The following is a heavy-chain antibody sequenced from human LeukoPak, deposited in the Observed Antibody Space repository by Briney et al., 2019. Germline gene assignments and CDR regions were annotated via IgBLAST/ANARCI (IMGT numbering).Heavy chain of an antibody. J-gene: IGHJ6*02. CDR3: ARPRPPPKTKPVDIVATHYGMDV. V-gene: IGHV4-34*01. D-gene: IGHD5-12*01. Sequence: PSETLSLTCTVYDDSFSDYYWSWVRQPPGKGLEWIGEIRNDGGTNYNPSLKSRVTISVDTSKNQFSLRLSSVTAADTAVYYCARPRPPPKTKPVDIVATHYGMDVWGQGTTVTVSS. CDR1: DDSFSDYY. CDR2: IRNDGGT.